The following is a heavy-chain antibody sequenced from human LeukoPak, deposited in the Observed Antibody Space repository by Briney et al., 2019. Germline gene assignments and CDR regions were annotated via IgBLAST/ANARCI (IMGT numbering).Heavy chain of an antibody. CDR2: IYPGDSDT. J-gene: IGHJ3*02. CDR1: GYSFTSCW. V-gene: IGHV5-51*01. CDR3: ARGHFADFYAFDI. Sequence: GESLEISCKGSGYSFTSCWSGWVRQMPGKGLEWMGIIYPGDSDTRYSPSFQGQVTISADKSISTAYLQWSSLKASDTAMYYCARGHFADFYAFDIWGQGTMVTVSS. D-gene: IGHD3-3*02.